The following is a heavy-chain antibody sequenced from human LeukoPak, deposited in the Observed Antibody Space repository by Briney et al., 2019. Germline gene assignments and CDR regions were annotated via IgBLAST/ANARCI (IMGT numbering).Heavy chain of an antibody. J-gene: IGHJ4*02. D-gene: IGHD3-10*01. CDR3: AMTGFAGYFDY. CDR2: IIPILGIA. CDR1: GGTFSSYA. Sequence: SVKVSCKASGGTFSSYAISWVRQAPGQGLEWMGRIIPILGIANYAQKFQGRATITADKSTSTAYMELSSLRSEDTAVYYCAMTGFAGYFDYWGQGTLVTVSS. V-gene: IGHV1-69*04.